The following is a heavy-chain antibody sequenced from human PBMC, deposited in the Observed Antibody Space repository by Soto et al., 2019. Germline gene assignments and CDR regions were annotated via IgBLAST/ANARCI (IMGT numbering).Heavy chain of an antibody. CDR3: ASSASPDAY. D-gene: IGHD1-26*01. CDR2: INSGSTSV. V-gene: IGHV3-48*01. Sequence: EVQLVESGGGLVQPGGSLRLSCVASGFIFNSYSMNWVRQAPGKGLEWISYINSGSTSVFYADSVKGRFTISRDNAKNSLYLQMNSLRAEGTAVYYCASSASPDAYWGQGTLVTVSS. J-gene: IGHJ4*02. CDR1: GFIFNSYS.